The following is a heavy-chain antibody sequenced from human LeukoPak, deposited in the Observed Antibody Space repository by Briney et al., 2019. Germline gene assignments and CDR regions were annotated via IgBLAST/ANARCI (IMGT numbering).Heavy chain of an antibody. CDR3: AEDSYDSGGYYHFDY. J-gene: IGHJ4*02. CDR1: GFTFSSYA. V-gene: IGHV3-23*01. Sequence: GGSLRLSCAASGFTFSSYAMNWVRQTPGKGLEWVSGITGSGDRTYYADSVKGRFTISRDNSKNTLYLQMNSLRAEDTAVYYCAEDSYDSGGYYHFDYWGQGTLVTASS. D-gene: IGHD3-22*01. CDR2: ITGSGDRT.